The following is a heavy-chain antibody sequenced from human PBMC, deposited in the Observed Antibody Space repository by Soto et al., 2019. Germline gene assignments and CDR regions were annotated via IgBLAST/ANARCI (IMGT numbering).Heavy chain of an antibody. CDR1: GGSISSSSYY. Sequence: QLQLQESGPGLVKPSETLSLTCTVSGGSISSSSYYWGWIRQPPGKGLEWMGSIYYSGRTYYTPSLKSRATITVHTPKTQSSLKLSSVTAADTAVYYCARPPDFRGQGTLVTASS. CDR2: IYYSGRT. V-gene: IGHV4-39*01. J-gene: IGHJ4*02. CDR3: ARPPDF.